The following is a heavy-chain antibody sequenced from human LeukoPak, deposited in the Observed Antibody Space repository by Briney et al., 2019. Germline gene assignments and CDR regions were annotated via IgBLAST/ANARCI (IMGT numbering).Heavy chain of an antibody. CDR1: GFTFSSYS. D-gene: IGHD3-22*01. CDR3: ARGQGYYDSSGYSY. Sequence: GGSLRLSCAASGFTFSSYSMNWVRQAPGKGLEWVSYISSSSSTIYYADSVKGRFTISRDNAKNSLYLQMNGLRAEDTAVYYCARGQGYYDSSGYSYWGQGTLVTVSS. CDR2: ISSSSSTI. J-gene: IGHJ4*02. V-gene: IGHV3-48*01.